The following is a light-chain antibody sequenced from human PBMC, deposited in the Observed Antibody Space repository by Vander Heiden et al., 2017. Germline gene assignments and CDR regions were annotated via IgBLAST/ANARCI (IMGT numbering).Light chain of an antibody. CDR3: LLSYNSAVSDNTVVV. CDR2: DTT. V-gene: IGLV7-46*01. Sequence: QAVVTQAPSLPVSPGGTVTLPCGPSTGVVTSGHYPYWFQHKPCQAPRTLIYDTTNQHAWTPARFSGSRLGGKAALTLSGAQPEDEADYYGLLSYNSAVSDNTVVVFGGGTKLTVL. J-gene: IGLJ2*01. CDR1: TGVVTSGHY.